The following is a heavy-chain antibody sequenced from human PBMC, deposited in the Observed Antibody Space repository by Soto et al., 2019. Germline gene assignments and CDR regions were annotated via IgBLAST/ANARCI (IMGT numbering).Heavy chain of an antibody. J-gene: IGHJ1*01. Sequence: GGSLRLSCAASGFTFTNAWMSWVRQAPWKGLEWVGRIKSKTDGGTTDYAAPVKGRFTISRDDSKNTLYLQMNSLKTEDTAVYYCTTARGTYGAEYFQHWGQGTLVTVSS. CDR3: TTARGTYGAEYFQH. D-gene: IGHD4-17*01. V-gene: IGHV3-15*01. CDR2: IKSKTDGGTT. CDR1: GFTFTNAW.